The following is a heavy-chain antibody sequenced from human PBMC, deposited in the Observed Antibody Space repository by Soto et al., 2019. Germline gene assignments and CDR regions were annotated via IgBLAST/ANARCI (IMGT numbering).Heavy chain of an antibody. CDR1: GYSFTSYW. V-gene: IGHV5-51*01. J-gene: IGHJ4*02. CDR3: ATEMGATQGPFDN. CDR2: IYPGDSDT. Sequence: PGEPLKISWKGSGYSFTSYWIGWVRQMPGKGLEWMGIIYPGDSDTRYSPSFQGQVTTSADKSISTAYLQMNSLRVEDTAVYYCATEMGATQGPFDNWGQGTLVTVSS. D-gene: IGHD1-26*01.